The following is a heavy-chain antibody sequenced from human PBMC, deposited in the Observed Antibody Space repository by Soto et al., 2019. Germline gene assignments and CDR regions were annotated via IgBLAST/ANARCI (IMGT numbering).Heavy chain of an antibody. V-gene: IGHV3-30-3*01. Sequence: RRLSCTASEFSFSSYAMHWIRQSPGKGLEWVAVISFNGNSLHYADSVKDRFTISRDNSKSTLYLQMNNMRTEDTAVYYCARTFDTITYYFDYWGQGTLVTVS. J-gene: IGHJ4*02. CDR3: ARTFDTITYYFDY. CDR1: EFSFSSYA. D-gene: IGHD3-9*01. CDR2: ISFNGNSL.